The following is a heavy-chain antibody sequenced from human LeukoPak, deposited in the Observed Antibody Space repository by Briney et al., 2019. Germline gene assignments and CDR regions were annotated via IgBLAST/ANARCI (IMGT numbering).Heavy chain of an antibody. CDR1: LFTFIGYY. V-gene: IGHV1-2*02. CDR2: INLNTGDT. Sequence: ASVKVSCKASLFTFIGYYMHWVRQAPGQGHEWMGWINLNTGDTDYAPKFQGRVTMTRDTSITTAYMQLSWLRYDDTAVYYCARDQPALDYWGRGTLVTVSS. CDR3: ARDQPALDY. J-gene: IGHJ4*02.